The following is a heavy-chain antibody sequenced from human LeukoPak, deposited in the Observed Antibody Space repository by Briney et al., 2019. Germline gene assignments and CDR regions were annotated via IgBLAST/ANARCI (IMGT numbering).Heavy chain of an antibody. J-gene: IGHJ4*02. CDR3: ARGSGDPDPDTTVTQPRHDY. CDR1: GNYW. D-gene: IGHD4-17*01. Sequence: PGGSLRLSCAASGNYWMHCVRQAPGKGLVWVSHVNSDGSWTSHADSVKGRFTISKDNAKNTVYLQMNNLRAEDTAVYYCARGSGDPDPDTTVTQPRHDYWGQGTLVTVSS. CDR2: VNSDGSWT. V-gene: IGHV3-74*01.